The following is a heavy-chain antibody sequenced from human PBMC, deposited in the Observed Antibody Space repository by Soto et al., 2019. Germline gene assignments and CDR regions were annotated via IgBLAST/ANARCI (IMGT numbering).Heavy chain of an antibody. CDR1: GGSISSYY. CDR2: IYYSGST. V-gene: IGHV4-59*08. CDR3: ARYSGVGSSSSGHGLSYYYMDV. D-gene: IGHD6-6*01. J-gene: IGHJ6*03. Sequence: SETLSLTCTVSGGSISSYYWSWIRQPPGKGLEWIGYIYYSGSTNYNPSLKSRVTISVDTSKNQFSLKLSSVTAADTAVYYCARYSGVGSSSSGHGLSYYYMDVWGKGTTVTVSS.